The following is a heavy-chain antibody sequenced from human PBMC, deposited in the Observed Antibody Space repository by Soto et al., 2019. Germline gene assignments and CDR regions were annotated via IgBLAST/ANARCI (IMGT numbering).Heavy chain of an antibody. CDR3: ARAQYYDSSGYYSMDV. D-gene: IGHD3-22*01. V-gene: IGHV1-69*13. CDR1: GCTFSSYA. CDR2: IIPIFGTA. J-gene: IGHJ6*02. Sequence: GASVTVSCKASGCTFSSYAISWVRQAPGQGLEWMGGIIPIFGTANYAQKFKGRVTITADESTSTAYMELSSLRSEDTAFYYCARAQYYDSSGYYSMDVWGQGTTVTVSS.